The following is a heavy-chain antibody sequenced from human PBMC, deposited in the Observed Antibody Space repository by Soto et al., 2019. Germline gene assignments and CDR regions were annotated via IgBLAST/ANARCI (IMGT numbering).Heavy chain of an antibody. D-gene: IGHD2-2*01. Sequence: SETLSLTXTVSGGSITSSSYYWGWIRQPPGKGLEWVGYIYYGGTTSYNPSLKSRVTISVDTTKNQFSLKLSSVTAADTAVYYCAGIVVVPAARGLAFDIWGQGTMVTVSS. V-gene: IGHV4-61*05. CDR3: AGIVVVPAARGLAFDI. CDR1: GGSITSSSYY. J-gene: IGHJ3*02. CDR2: IYYGGTT.